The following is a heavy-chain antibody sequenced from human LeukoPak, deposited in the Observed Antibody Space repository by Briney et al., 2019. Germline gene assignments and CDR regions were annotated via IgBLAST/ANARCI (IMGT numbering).Heavy chain of an antibody. CDR2: MNPNTGRT. Sequence: ASVKVSCKASRYTFTSYDINWVREAAGHGLEWMGWMNPNTGRTGYAQKFQGRITMTRDTSVNTAYMELTNLRSEDTAIYYCARLSQTPDYYTLGGYYYLGYWGQGTPVTVSS. V-gene: IGHV1-8*01. CDR3: ARLSQTPDYYTLGGYYYLGY. D-gene: IGHD3-10*01. J-gene: IGHJ4*02. CDR1: RYTFTSYD.